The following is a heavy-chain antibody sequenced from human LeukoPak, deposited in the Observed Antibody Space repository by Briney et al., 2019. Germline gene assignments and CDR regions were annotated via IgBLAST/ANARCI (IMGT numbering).Heavy chain of an antibody. CDR1: GFTLSSYA. J-gene: IGHJ6*02. CDR3: AKDGRGAVAGDGAYYYYYYGMDV. V-gene: IGHV3-23*01. CDR2: ISGSGGST. D-gene: IGHD6-19*01. Sequence: GGSLRLSCAASGFTLSSYAMSWVHQAPGKGLEWVSAISGSGGSTYYADSVKGRFTISRDNSKNTLYLQMNSLRAEDTAVYYCAKDGRGAVAGDGAYYYYYYGMDVWGQGTTVTVSS.